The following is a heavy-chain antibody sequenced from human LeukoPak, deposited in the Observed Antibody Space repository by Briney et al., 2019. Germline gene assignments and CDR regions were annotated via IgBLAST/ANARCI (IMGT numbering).Heavy chain of an antibody. CDR3: AKGYGYYFDY. J-gene: IGHJ4*02. D-gene: IGHD5-18*01. Sequence: PGGSLRLSCAASGFTLSGYGIHWVRQAPGKGLGWVAFIRSDGSKEFYAGFVKGRFTISRDNSKNTLYLQVNSLRVEDTAVYYCAKGYGYYFDYWGQGTLVIVSS. V-gene: IGHV3-30*02. CDR1: GFTLSGYG. CDR2: IRSDGSKE.